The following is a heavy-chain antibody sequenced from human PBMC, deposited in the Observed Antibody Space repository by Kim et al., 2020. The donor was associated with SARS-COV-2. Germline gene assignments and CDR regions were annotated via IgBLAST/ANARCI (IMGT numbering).Heavy chain of an antibody. D-gene: IGHD3-9*01. Sequence: GGSLRLSCAASGFTFSNYAMSWVRQAPGKGLEWVSSISASGGTTYYADSVKGRFTISRDNSKNTLYLQMNSLRAEDTAVYYCAKVRGGANDWPKPPYYFDYWGQGTLVTVSS. V-gene: IGHV3-23*01. CDR3: AKVRGGANDWPKPPYYFDY. CDR1: GFTFSNYA. J-gene: IGHJ4*02. CDR2: ISASGGTT.